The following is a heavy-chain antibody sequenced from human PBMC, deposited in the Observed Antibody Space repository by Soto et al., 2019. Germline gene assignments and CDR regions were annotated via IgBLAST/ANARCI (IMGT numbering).Heavy chain of an antibody. Sequence: EVQLLESGGGLVQPGGSLRLSCAASGFTFDDYTMHWVRQAPGKGLEWVSLISWDGGSPYYADSVKGRFTISRDNSKNSLYLQMNSLRTEDTALYYCAKGDGASYCSISSCSIDYWGQGTLVTVSS. CDR1: GFTFDDYT. CDR2: ISWDGGSP. J-gene: IGHJ4*02. V-gene: IGHV3-43*01. CDR3: AKGDGASYCSISSCSIDY. D-gene: IGHD2-2*01.